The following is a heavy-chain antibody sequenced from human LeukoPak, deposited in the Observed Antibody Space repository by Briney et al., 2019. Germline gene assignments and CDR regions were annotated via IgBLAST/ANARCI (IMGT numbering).Heavy chain of an antibody. CDR2: IHPTFGAP. Sequence: SVKVSCKASGYTFTVQYIHWLRQAPGQGLEWMGGIHPTFGAPNYAQKFQGRVMITTDESTGTDYMELFSLTSEDTAVYYCARATGRGYTYGAAAYWGQGTLVTVSS. J-gene: IGHJ4*02. D-gene: IGHD5-18*01. CDR1: GYTFTVQY. V-gene: IGHV1-69*05. CDR3: ARATGRGYTYGAAAY.